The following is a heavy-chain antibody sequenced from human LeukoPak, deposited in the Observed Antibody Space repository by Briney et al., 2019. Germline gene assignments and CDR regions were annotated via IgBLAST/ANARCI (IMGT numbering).Heavy chain of an antibody. Sequence: GGSLRLSCAASGLILRSYAMSWFRHAPGKGLEWVSAISGSGGSTYYADSVKGRFTISRDNAKNKVYLQMNSLRVDDTAVYFCAKDPSESYNYGYFDYWGQGTLVTVSS. D-gene: IGHD3-10*01. J-gene: IGHJ4*02. CDR2: ISGSGGST. CDR3: AKDPSESYNYGYFDY. CDR1: GLILRSYA. V-gene: IGHV3-23*01.